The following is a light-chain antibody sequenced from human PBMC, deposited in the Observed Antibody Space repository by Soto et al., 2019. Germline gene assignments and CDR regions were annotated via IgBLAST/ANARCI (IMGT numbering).Light chain of an antibody. V-gene: IGKV1-5*01. CDR3: QQYNTYPWT. CDR2: DAS. Sequence: DIQVTQSPSSASASVRDRVTTTCRASPSLRSWLAWYQQKPGKAPKLLIYDASSLESGVPSRFSGSGSGTEFTLTISSLQPDDFATYYCQQYNTYPWTFGQGTKVDI. J-gene: IGKJ1*01. CDR1: PSLRSW.